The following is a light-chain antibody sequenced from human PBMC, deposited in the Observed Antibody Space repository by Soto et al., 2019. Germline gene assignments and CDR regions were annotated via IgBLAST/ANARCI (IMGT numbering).Light chain of an antibody. CDR1: QSVSNQ. CDR3: QRYDSLRT. CDR2: DAS. J-gene: IGKJ1*01. V-gene: IGKV3-11*01. Sequence: EIVLTQSPVTLSLSPGEVATLSCRASQSVSNQLAWYQQKPGQAPRLLIYDASRRVTGIPPRFSGSGCGTDFTLTITRLEPEDFAMYYCQRYDSLRTFGQGTKVDIK.